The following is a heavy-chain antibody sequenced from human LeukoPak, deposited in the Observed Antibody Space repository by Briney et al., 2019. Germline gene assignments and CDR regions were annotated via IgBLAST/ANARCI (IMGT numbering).Heavy chain of an antibody. V-gene: IGHV3-30*02. CDR2: IRYDGSNK. J-gene: IGHJ5*02. CDR1: GFTFSRYC. CDR3: AKVELLLEINVGVSHLDT. D-gene: IGHD2-15*01. Sequence: GGSLRLSCAASGFTFSRYCMTWVRQAPGKGLEWVAFIRYDGSNKYYADSAKGRFTISRDNAKNTLYLQMNSLRAEDTAVYYCAKVELLLEINVGVSHLDTWGQGNQVTVSS.